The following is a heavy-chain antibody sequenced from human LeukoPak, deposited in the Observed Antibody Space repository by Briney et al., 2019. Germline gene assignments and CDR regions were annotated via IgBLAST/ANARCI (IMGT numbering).Heavy chain of an antibody. D-gene: IGHD5-12*01. V-gene: IGHV3-64D*06. Sequence: GGSLRLSCAASGFTFSSYEMNWVRQAPGKGLEYVAGITGSGADTYYADSVKGRFTISRDNSENTLYLQMTSLRAEDTAVYYCVKGGYSGSACDYWGQGTLVTVSS. CDR1: GFTFSSYE. J-gene: IGHJ4*02. CDR2: ITGSGADT. CDR3: VKGGYSGSACDY.